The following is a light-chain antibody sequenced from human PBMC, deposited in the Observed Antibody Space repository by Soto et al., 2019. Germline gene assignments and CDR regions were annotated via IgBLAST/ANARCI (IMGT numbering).Light chain of an antibody. V-gene: IGKV1-8*01. CDR3: QQYYSYPRT. CDR2: AAS. CDR1: QGISSY. J-gene: IGKJ1*01. Sequence: AIRMTQSPSSLSASTGDRVTITCRASQGISSYLAWYQQKPGKAPKLLIYAASTLQSGVPSRFSGSGSGTDFTLTICCLQSEDFATYHCQQYYSYPRTFGQGTKVEIK.